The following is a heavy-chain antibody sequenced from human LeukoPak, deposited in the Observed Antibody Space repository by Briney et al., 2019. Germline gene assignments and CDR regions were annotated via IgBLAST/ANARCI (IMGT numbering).Heavy chain of an antibody. CDR3: VPFSLTNVP. V-gene: IGHV3-23*01. D-gene: IGHD2-2*01. CDR1: GFTISSYA. J-gene: IGHJ5*02. Sequence: GGSLRLSCAASGFTISSYAMTLVRQAAGKGLEWVSAIKSGGDSTYYADSVKGRFTISRDSSKNTLYLQMNSLRAEDTAVYYCVPFSLTNVPWGQGTLVTVSS. CDR2: IKSGGDST.